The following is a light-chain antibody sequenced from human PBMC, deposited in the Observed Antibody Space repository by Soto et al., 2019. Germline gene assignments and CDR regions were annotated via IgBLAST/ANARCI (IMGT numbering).Light chain of an antibody. CDR2: LGS. J-gene: IGKJ3*01. V-gene: IGKV2-28*01. Sequence: IVMTQSPLSLPVTPGEPASISCRSSQSLLHSNGYNYLDWYLQRPGQSPQLLIFLGSIRASGVPTGLRGVGPGTHFTLKIREVPPEVVGIFYCMQALQTPPIFGPGTEVHIK. CDR1: QSLLHSNGYNY. CDR3: MQALQTPPI.